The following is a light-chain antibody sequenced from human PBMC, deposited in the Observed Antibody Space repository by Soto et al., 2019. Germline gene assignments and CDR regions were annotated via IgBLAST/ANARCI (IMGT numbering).Light chain of an antibody. V-gene: IGLV2-23*01. CDR3: CSYAGSSTWV. CDR2: EGS. Sequence: QSALTQPASVSGSPGQSITISCTGTSSDVGSYNLVSWYQQHPGKAPNLMIYEGSKRPSGVSNHFSGSKSGNTASLTISGLQAEDEADYYCCSYAGSSTWVFGGGTKLTVL. CDR1: SSDVGSYNL. J-gene: IGLJ3*02.